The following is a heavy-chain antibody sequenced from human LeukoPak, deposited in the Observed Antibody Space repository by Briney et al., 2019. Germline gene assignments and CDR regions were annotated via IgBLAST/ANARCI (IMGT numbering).Heavy chain of an antibody. Sequence: GGSLRLSCAASGFTVSSNYMSWVRQAPGKGLEWVSVLYSAGSTYYPDSGKGRFTISRDNSKNTLYLQMNSLRAEDTALYYCARGHGLNGKNDYWGQGTLVTVSS. J-gene: IGHJ4*02. CDR2: LYSAGST. D-gene: IGHD1-14*01. V-gene: IGHV3-53*01. CDR3: ARGHGLNGKNDY. CDR1: GFTVSSNY.